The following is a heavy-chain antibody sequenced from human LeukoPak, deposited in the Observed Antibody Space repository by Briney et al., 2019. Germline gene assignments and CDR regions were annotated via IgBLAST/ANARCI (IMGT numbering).Heavy chain of an antibody. Sequence: ASVKVSCKASGYTFTGYYMHWVRQAPGQGLEWMGWINPNSGGTNYAQKFQGRVTMTRDTSISTAYMELSRLRSDDTAVYYCARGPLRYYDILTGPSDAFDIWGQGTMVTVSS. CDR3: ARGPLRYYDILTGPSDAFDI. CDR2: INPNSGGT. J-gene: IGHJ3*02. D-gene: IGHD3-9*01. V-gene: IGHV1-2*02. CDR1: GYTFTGYY.